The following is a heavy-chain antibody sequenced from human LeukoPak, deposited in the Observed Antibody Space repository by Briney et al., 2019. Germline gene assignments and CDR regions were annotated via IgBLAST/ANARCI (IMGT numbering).Heavy chain of an antibody. Sequence: GGSLRLSCAASGFTFSSYSMNWVRQAPGKGLEWVSYISSASGSIYYADSVKGRFTISRDNSKNTLYLQMNSLRAEDTAVYYCAKETRNDLWSGPYGCDIWGQGTMVTVSS. J-gene: IGHJ3*02. CDR3: AKETRNDLWSGPYGCDI. CDR2: ISSASGSI. V-gene: IGHV3-48*01. D-gene: IGHD3-3*01. CDR1: GFTFSSYS.